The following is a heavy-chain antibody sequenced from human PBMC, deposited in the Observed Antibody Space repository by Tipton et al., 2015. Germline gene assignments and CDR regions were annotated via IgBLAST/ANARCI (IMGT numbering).Heavy chain of an antibody. J-gene: IGHJ4*02. V-gene: IGHV4-38-2*01. CDR1: AYSISSDYY. CDR2: ISQRDGT. Sequence: TLSLTCAVSAYSISSDYYWGWIRQPPGKGLEWIGYISQRDGTYYNPSLKSRVTMSRDTSKNQFSLKLTSVTAADTAVYYCACQDYDSLTRDYQTVDYWGQGTRVTVSS. CDR3: ACQDYDSLTRDYQTVDY. D-gene: IGHD3-9*01.